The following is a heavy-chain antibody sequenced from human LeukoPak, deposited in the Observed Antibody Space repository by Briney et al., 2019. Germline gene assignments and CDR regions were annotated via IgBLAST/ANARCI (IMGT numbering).Heavy chain of an antibody. D-gene: IGHD3-10*01. CDR3: ARGVADYYGSGSYYTGSRSRNWFDP. Sequence: AAVKVSCKASGYTFTSYDINWVRQATGQGLEWMGWMNPNSGNTGDAQKFQGRVTITRNTSISTAYMELSSLRSEDTAVYYCARGVADYYGSGSYYTGSRSRNWFDPWGQGTLVTVSS. CDR2: MNPNSGNT. V-gene: IGHV1-8*03. CDR1: GYTFTSYD. J-gene: IGHJ5*02.